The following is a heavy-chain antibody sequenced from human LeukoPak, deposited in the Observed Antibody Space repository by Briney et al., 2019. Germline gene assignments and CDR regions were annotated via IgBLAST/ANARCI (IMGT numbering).Heavy chain of an antibody. CDR3: ARLERSRMDGAQY. CDR2: MFFGETT. J-gene: IGHJ4*02. Sequence: SETLSLTCTVSGDSIRSSGYYWGWIRQPPGKGLEWIGSMFFGETTSYSPSLQGRVTISLDTSKNQFSLRLNSVTAADTAVYYCARLERSRMDGAQYWGQGTLVTVSS. D-gene: IGHD4/OR15-4a*01. CDR1: GDSIRSSGYY. V-gene: IGHV4-39*01.